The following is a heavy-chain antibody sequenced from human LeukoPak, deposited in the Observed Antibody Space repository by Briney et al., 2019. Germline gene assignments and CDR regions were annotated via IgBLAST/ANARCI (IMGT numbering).Heavy chain of an antibody. D-gene: IGHD3-22*01. CDR2: INSDGSST. CDR1: RFTFSTYW. J-gene: IGHJ3*02. Sequence: GGSLRLSCAASRFTFSTYWMHWVRQAPGKGLVWVSRINSDGSSTGYADSVKGRFTISRDNSNNTLYLQMNSLRAEDTAVYYCAKAGDNSGNYGAFDIWGQGTMVTVSS. CDR3: AKAGDNSGNYGAFDI. V-gene: IGHV3-74*01.